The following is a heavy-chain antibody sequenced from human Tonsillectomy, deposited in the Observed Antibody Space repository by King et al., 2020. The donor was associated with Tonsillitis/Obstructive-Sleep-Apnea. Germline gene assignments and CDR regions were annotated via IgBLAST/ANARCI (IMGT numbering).Heavy chain of an antibody. CDR2: IISSSINI. D-gene: IGHD5/OR15-5a*01. CDR3: AREASTCLDY. V-gene: IGHV3-48*02. J-gene: IGHJ4*02. Sequence: VQLVESGGGWVQPGGSLRLSCAASGFTFSDYSMNWVRQAPGKGLEWVSYIISSSINIHYADSTKGRFTISRDNARNSLYLQMNSLTDEDTAVYYCAREASTCLDYWGQGTLVTVSS. CDR1: GFTFSDYS.